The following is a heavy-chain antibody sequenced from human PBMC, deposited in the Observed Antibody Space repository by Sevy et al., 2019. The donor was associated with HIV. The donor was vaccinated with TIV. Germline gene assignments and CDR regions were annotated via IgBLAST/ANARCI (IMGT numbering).Heavy chain of an antibody. Sequence: WETLSLTCTVSSASVTDYQYSWIRQPPGKVLEWLVYTHYSGSTKYNPSLKSRITISIDTSKNQLSLKLSSVTAADTAVYYCVRGGSPSWGVDVWGTGTTVTVSS. CDR3: VRGGSPSWGVDV. CDR1: SASVTDYQ. CDR2: THYSGST. D-gene: IGHD1-26*01. V-gene: IGHV4-59*02. J-gene: IGHJ6*04.